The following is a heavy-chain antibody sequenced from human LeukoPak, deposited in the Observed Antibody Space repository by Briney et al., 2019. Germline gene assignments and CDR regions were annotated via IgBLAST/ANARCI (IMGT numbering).Heavy chain of an antibody. D-gene: IGHD2-2*01. Sequence: PGGSLRLSCAASGFIFSNAMHWVRQAPGKGLEWISFIQTDGNTKSYTESVKGRFTISRENSKNTLYLQMNSLRPEDTAIYFCAKSLYCSSTTCYRYYFENWGQGTLVTVSS. CDR1: GFIFSNA. J-gene: IGHJ4*01. V-gene: IGHV3-30*02. CDR3: AKSLYCSSTTCYRYYFEN. CDR2: IQTDGNTK.